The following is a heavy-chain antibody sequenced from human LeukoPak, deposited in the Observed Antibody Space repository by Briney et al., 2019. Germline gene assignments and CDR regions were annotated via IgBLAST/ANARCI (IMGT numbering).Heavy chain of an antibody. Sequence: PGGSLRLSCAASGFTFSSYAMHWVRQAPGKGLEWVAVISYDGSNKYYADSVKGRFTISRDNSTSTLYLQMNSLRAEDTAVYICALSSGDYYSRFDYWGQGTLVTVSS. J-gene: IGHJ4*02. CDR1: GFTFSSYA. CDR3: ALSSGDYYSRFDY. CDR2: ISYDGSNK. V-gene: IGHV3-30-3*01. D-gene: IGHD3-22*01.